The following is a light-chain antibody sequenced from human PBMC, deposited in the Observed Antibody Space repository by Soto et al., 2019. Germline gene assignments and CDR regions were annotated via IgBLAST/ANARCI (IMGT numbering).Light chain of an antibody. Sequence: QPASVSGSPGQSITISCTGTSSDVGGYNYVSWYQQHPGKAPKLMIYDVSNRPSGVSNRFSGSKSGNTASLTISGLQAEDEADYYCSSYTSSSTLVFGGGTKLTVL. CDR2: DVS. CDR1: SSDVGGYNY. CDR3: SSYTSSSTLV. J-gene: IGLJ2*01. V-gene: IGLV2-14*01.